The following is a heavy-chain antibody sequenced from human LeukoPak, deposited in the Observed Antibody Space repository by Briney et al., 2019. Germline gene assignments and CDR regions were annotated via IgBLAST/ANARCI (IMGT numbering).Heavy chain of an antibody. J-gene: IGHJ4*02. D-gene: IGHD6-19*01. CDR3: SNPPASLYASGWFYCDY. CDR2: ISGSGGST. V-gene: IGHV3-23*01. Sequence: PGGSLRLSCAASGFTFSSYAMNWVRQAPGKGLEWVSTISGSGGSTYYADSVKGRFTISRDNSKNTLYLQMNSLRAEDTAVYYCSNPPASLYASGWFYCDYWGQGTLVTVSS. CDR1: GFTFSSYA.